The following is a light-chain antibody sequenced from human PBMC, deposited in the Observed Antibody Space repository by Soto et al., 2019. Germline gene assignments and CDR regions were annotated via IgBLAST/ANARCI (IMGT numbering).Light chain of an antibody. Sequence: DIQMTQSPSTLSASVGDRVTITCRASQSISSWLAWYQQKPGKAPKLLIYDASSLESGVPSRFSGSGSGTEFTLTISSLQPDDFAPYYCQQYNSYLYTFGQGTKVDIK. CDR3: QQYNSYLYT. V-gene: IGKV1-5*01. J-gene: IGKJ2*01. CDR2: DAS. CDR1: QSISSW.